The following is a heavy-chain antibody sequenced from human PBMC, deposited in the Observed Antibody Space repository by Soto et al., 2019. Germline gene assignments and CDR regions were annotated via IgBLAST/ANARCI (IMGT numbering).Heavy chain of an antibody. Sequence: SETLSLTCTVSGGSISSSSYYWGWIRQPPGKGLEWIGSIYYSGSTNYNPSLKSRVTISVDTSKNQFSLKLSSVTAADTAVYYCARVYGRYLEYCFHGPRATVPS. CDR2: IYYSGST. D-gene: IGHD3-10*01. CDR1: GGSISSSSYY. V-gene: IGHV4-39*07. CDR3: ARVYGRYLEY. J-gene: IGHJ4*01.